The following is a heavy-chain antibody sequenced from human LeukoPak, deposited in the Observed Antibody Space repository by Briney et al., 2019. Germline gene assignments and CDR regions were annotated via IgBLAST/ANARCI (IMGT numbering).Heavy chain of an antibody. CDR3: ARTVGATDSLDY. V-gene: IGHV3-48*03. D-gene: IGHD1-26*01. CDR1: GFTFGSYE. J-gene: IGHJ4*02. CDR2: INDRGDTI. Sequence: PGGSLRLSCAASGFTFGSYEMNWVRQAPGKGLEWVSYINDRGDTIYYAESVKGRFTISRDNAKTSLYLQMNSLRADDTAVYYCARTVGATDSLDYWGQGTLVTVSS.